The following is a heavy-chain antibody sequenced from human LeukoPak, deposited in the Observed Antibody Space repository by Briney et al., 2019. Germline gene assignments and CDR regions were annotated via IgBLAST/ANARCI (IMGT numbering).Heavy chain of an antibody. D-gene: IGHD3-22*01. V-gene: IGHV1-2*06. CDR1: GYTFTSYG. CDR3: ARDPSGRVDISDYPYYYFDY. Sequence: ASVKVSCKASGYTFTSYGISWVRQAPGQGLEWMGRINPNSGGTDYAQKFQGRVTMTRDTAISTAYMEVSRLTSDDTAVYYCARDPSGRVDISDYPYYYFDYWGQGSLVTVSS. J-gene: IGHJ4*02. CDR2: INPNSGGT.